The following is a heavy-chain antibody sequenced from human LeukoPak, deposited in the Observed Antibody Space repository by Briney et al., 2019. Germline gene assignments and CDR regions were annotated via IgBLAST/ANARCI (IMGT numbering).Heavy chain of an antibody. D-gene: IGHD3-22*01. Sequence: GGSLRLSCAASGFTFSDYSMNWVRQAPGKGLEWVASVNTVSSYIYYPDSMRGRFTISRDNAKNSLFLQMNSLRAEDTAVYYCARFRRNSDRSDFFYYYDHWGQGTLVTVSS. J-gene: IGHJ4*02. CDR3: ARFRRNSDRSDFFYYYDH. V-gene: IGHV3-21*01. CDR2: VNTVSSYI. CDR1: GFTFSDYS.